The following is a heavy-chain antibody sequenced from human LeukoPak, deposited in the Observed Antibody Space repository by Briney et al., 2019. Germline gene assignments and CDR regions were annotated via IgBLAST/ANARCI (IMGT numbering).Heavy chain of an antibody. CDR2: INHSGST. Sequence: PSKTLSLTCAVYGGSFSGYYWSWIRQPPGKGLEWIGEINHSGSTNYNPSLKSRVTISVDTSKNQFSLKLSSVTAADTAVYYCARKKRGRLLWLPGFDLWGRGTLVTVSS. V-gene: IGHV4-34*01. D-gene: IGHD3-10*01. CDR3: ARKKRGRLLWLPGFDL. CDR1: GGSFSGYY. J-gene: IGHJ2*01.